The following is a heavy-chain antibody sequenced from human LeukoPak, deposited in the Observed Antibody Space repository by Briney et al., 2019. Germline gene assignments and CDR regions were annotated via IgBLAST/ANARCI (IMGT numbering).Heavy chain of an antibody. CDR3: ARDARDMKYSSGWYGVGYFDY. CDR2: INAGNGNT. CDR1: GYTFTSYA. Sequence: GASVKVSCKASGYTFTSYAMHWVRQAPGQRLECLGWINAGNGNTKYSQKFQGRVTITRDTSASTAYMELSSLRSEDTAVYYCARDARDMKYSSGWYGVGYFDYWGQGTLVTVSS. J-gene: IGHJ4*02. D-gene: IGHD6-19*01. V-gene: IGHV1-3*01.